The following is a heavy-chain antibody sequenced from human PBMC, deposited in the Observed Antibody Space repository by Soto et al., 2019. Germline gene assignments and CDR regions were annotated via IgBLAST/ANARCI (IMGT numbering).Heavy chain of an antibody. D-gene: IGHD3-10*01. CDR3: ATELGENPASPFDS. J-gene: IGHJ4*02. CDR2: IIPLFGTA. CDR1: GVTFSSET. Sequence: QVQLVQSGADVKKPGSSVKVSCQASGVTFSSETLGWVRQAPGQGLEWVGGIIPLFGTASYAQKFQGRVKVTANETTSTVYRKVSSLRSDDTAVYFCATELGENPASPFDSWGQGTLVTVSS. V-gene: IGHV1-69*01.